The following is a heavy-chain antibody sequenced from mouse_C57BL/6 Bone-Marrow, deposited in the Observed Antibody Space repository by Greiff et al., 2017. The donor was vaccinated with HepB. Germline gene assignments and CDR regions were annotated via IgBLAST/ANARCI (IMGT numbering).Heavy chain of an antibody. Sequence: QVQLQQPGAELVKPGASLKVSCKASGYTFTSYWMHWVKQRPGQGLEWIGRIHPSDSDTNYNQKFKGKAILTADKSSSTAYMELRSLTSEDSAVYYCTREGSGYEVDYWGQGTTLTVSS. CDR1: GYTFTSYW. J-gene: IGHJ2*01. D-gene: IGHD3-2*02. CDR2: IHPSDSDT. CDR3: TREGSGYEVDY. V-gene: IGHV1-74*01.